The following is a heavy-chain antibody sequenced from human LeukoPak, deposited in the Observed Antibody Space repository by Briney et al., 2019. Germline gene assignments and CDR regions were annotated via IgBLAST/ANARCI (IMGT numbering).Heavy chain of an antibody. CDR1: GFTVSSNY. D-gene: IGHD5-18*01. CDR3: ARDGVGYRYGIFDY. J-gene: IGHJ4*02. CDR2: IYSDGST. V-gene: IGHV3-53*01. Sequence: PGGSLRLSCAVSGFTVSSNYMTWVRQAPGQGLEWVSVIYSDGSTYYADSVKGRFTISRDNSKNTLYLQMNSLRAEDTAVYYCARDGVGYRYGIFDYWGQGTLVTVSS.